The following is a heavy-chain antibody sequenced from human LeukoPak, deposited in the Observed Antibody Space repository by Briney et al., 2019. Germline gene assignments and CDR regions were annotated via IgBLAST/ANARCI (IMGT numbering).Heavy chain of an antibody. CDR3: ARDQCSSASCYEGDFDY. V-gene: IGHV1-69*05. J-gene: IGHJ4*02. CDR1: GGTFSSYA. CDR2: IIPIFGTA. D-gene: IGHD2-2*01. Sequence: ASVKVSCKASGGTFSSYAISWVRQAPGQGLEWMGGIIPIFGTANYAQKFQGRVTITRDTSASTAYMELSSLRCEDTAVYFCARDQCSSASCYEGDFDYWGQGTLVTISS.